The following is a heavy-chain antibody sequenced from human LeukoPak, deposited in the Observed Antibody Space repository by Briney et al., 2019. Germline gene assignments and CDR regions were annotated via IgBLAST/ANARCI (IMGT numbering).Heavy chain of an antibody. Sequence: SETLSLTCGVYGESFSGFYWSWIRQTPGKGLQWIGEINHSGDINYNPSLESRVTISVDTSKRQFSLRLSSVTAADTAVYYCARALYRVDTAQGVWGQGTLVTVSS. CDR2: INHSGDI. V-gene: IGHV4-34*01. CDR3: ARALYRVDTAQGV. J-gene: IGHJ4*02. CDR1: GESFSGFY. D-gene: IGHD5-18*01.